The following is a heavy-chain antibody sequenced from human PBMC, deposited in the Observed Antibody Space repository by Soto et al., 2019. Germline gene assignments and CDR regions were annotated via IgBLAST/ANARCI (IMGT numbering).Heavy chain of an antibody. V-gene: IGHV4-59*01. CDR1: GGSITNFY. CDR2: VNHIGST. Sequence: QVQLQESGPGLVKPSETLSLNCSVSGGSITNFYWSWIRQAPGRGLEWIGYVNHIGSTKYNPSLDIRSTISVDTSKNQFSLKMTSVTTADTAVYFARASVSYSTNWFDSWGQGTLVTVAS. CDR3: ARASVSYSTNWFDS. J-gene: IGHJ5*01. D-gene: IGHD5-18*01.